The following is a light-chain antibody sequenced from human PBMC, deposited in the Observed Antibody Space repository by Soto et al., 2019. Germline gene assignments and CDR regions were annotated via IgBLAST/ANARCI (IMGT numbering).Light chain of an antibody. CDR1: SSNIGAGYD. CDR3: AAWDDSLSGHVV. J-gene: IGLJ2*01. Sequence: QSVLTQPPSASGAPGQRVTISCTGSSSNIGAGYDVHWYQQLPGTAPKLLIYGNSNPPSGVPDRFSGSKSGTSASLAISGLRSEDEADYYCAAWDDSLSGHVVFGGGTQLTVL. CDR2: GNS. V-gene: IGLV1-40*01.